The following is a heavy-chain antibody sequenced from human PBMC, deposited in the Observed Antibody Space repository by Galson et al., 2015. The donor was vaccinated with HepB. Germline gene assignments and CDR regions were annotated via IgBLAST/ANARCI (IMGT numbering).Heavy chain of an antibody. CDR3: ARPDFWSGYYVNGMDV. V-gene: IGHV3-21*01. CDR1: GFTFSSYS. D-gene: IGHD3-3*01. CDR2: ISSSSSSYI. Sequence: SLRLSCAASGFTFSSYSMNWVRQAPGKGLEWVSSISSSSSSYIYHADSVKGRFTISRDNAKNSLYLQMNSLRAEDTAVYYCARPDFWSGYYVNGMDVWGQGTTVTVSS. J-gene: IGHJ6*02.